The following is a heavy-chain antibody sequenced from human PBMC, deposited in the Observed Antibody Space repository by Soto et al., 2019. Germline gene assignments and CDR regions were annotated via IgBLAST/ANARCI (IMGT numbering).Heavy chain of an antibody. CDR3: AGGYYDSSGSPRADLGY. CDR1: GYTFTSYG. CDR2: ISAYNGNT. J-gene: IGHJ4*02. Sequence: ASVKVSCKASGYTFTSYGISWVRQAPGQGLEWMGWISAYNGNTNYAQKLQGRVTMTTDTSTSTAYMERRSLRSDDTAEYYCAGGYYDSSGSPRADLGYWAQGTLVTVSS. V-gene: IGHV1-18*01. D-gene: IGHD3-22*01.